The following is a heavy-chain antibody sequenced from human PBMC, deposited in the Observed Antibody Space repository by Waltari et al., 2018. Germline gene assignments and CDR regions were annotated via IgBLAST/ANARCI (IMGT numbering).Heavy chain of an antibody. D-gene: IGHD2-15*01. V-gene: IGHV3-21*06. CDR3: VTLGGGSQGGSLFGLDV. Sequence: EVQLVESGGGLVKPGGSLRLSCAASGFSFSSYTMKWVRQARGKGLEWVASISRGHSDKHYADSVRGRFTISRDNAKNSLYLQMNSLRAEDSAMYYCVTLGGGSQGGSLFGLDVWGQGVTVTVTS. J-gene: IGHJ6*02. CDR1: GFSFSSYT. CDR2: ISRGHSDK.